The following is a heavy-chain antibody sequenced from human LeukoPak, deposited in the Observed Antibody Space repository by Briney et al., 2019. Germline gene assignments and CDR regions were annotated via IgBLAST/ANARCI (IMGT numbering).Heavy chain of an antibody. J-gene: IGHJ5*02. Sequence: PSETLSLTCTVSGDSISSYYWSWIRQSPGKGLEWIGYIYYSESTYYNPSLKSRVTTSVDTSKNQFSLKLASVTAADTAVYYCARIYCDGGGCHWFDPWGQGTLVTVS. D-gene: IGHD2-15*01. CDR1: GDSISSYY. V-gene: IGHV4-59*13. CDR2: IYYSEST. CDR3: ARIYCDGGGCHWFDP.